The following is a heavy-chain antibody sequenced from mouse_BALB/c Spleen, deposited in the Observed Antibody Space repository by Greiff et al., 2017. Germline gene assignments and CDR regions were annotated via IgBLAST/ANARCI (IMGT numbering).Heavy chain of an antibody. CDR1: GFNIKDTY. CDR3: ARLDWDY. Sequence: EVQVVESGAELVKPGASVKLSCTASGFNIKDTYMHWVKQRPEQGLEWIGRIDPANGNTKYDPKFQGKATITADTSSNTAYLQLSSLTSEDTAVYYCARLDWDYWGQGTTLTVSS. V-gene: IGHV14-3*02. CDR2: IDPANGNT. D-gene: IGHD4-1*01. J-gene: IGHJ2*01.